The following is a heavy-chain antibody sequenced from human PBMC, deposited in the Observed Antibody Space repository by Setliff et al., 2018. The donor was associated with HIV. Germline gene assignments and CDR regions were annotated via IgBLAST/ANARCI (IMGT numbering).Heavy chain of an antibody. CDR2: ISSSSSYI. CDR1: GGSISSGG. D-gene: IGHD5-18*01. CDR3: ARASGYSCNY. J-gene: IGHJ4*02. V-gene: IGHV3-21*01. Sequence: ETLSLTCTVTGGSISSGGFYWTWIRQSPGKGLEWVSSISSSSSYIYYADSVKGRFTISRDNAKNSLYLQMNSLRAEDTAVYYCARASGYSCNYWGQGTLVTVSS.